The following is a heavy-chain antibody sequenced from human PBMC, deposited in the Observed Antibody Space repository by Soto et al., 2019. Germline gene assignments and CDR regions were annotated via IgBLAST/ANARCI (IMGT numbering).Heavy chain of an antibody. CDR2: IKSKRDGGTT. CDR1: GFTFSDAW. D-gene: IGHD3-22*01. V-gene: IGHV3-15*01. CDR3: STDIPGRGYTIDY. Sequence: GGSLRLSCAASGFTFSDAWMSWVRQAPGKGLEWVAHIKSKRDGGTTEYAAPVQGRFTILRDDSTHTLYLQMNSLKTDDTAVYYCSTDIPGRGYTIDYWGQGTLVTVSS. J-gene: IGHJ4*02.